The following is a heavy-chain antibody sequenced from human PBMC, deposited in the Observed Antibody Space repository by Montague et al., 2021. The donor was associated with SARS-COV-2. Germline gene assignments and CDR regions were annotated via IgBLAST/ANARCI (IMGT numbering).Heavy chain of an antibody. CDR3: ARVRITMIVVVDAFDI. J-gene: IGHJ3*02. Sequence: TLSLTCTVSGGSISSGGYYWSWIRQHPGEGLKWIGYIYYSGSTYYNPSLKSRVTISVDTSKNQFSLKLSSVTAADTAVYYCARVRITMIVVVDAFDIWGQGTMVTVSS. CDR1: GGSISSGGYY. V-gene: IGHV4-31*03. D-gene: IGHD3-22*01. CDR2: IYYSGST.